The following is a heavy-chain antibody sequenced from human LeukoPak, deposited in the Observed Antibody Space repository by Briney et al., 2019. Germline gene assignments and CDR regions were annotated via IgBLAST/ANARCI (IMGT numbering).Heavy chain of an antibody. V-gene: IGHV4-4*07. D-gene: IGHD5-12*01. CDR3: ASGGHDIQYYSEY. Sequence: SETLSLTCTVFGDSIASYYCTCIRQPAGKGLEWIGRIYTSGRTNYDPSVRSRVTISVDNSKNQISLRLISVTAADSAVYYCASGGHDIQYYSEYWGQGTLVTVSS. CDR1: GDSIASYY. J-gene: IGHJ4*02. CDR2: IYTSGRT.